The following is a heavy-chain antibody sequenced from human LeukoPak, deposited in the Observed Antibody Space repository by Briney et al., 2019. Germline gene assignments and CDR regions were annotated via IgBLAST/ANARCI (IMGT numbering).Heavy chain of an antibody. CDR3: ARQCSGGSCLEY. J-gene: IGHJ4*02. D-gene: IGHD2-15*01. Sequence: SETLSLTCSVSGGSMSSNYWSWIRQPAGKGLEWIGRIYIHGNTNYNPSLKSRVTMSVDTSKNQFSLILSSVTAADTAVYYCARQCSGGSCLEYWGQGTLVTVAS. V-gene: IGHV4-4*07. CDR2: IYIHGNT. CDR1: GGSMSSNY.